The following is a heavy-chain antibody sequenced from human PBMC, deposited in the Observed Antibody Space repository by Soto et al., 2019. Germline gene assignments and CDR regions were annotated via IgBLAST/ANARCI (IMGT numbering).Heavy chain of an antibody. D-gene: IGHD3-10*01. CDR3: AREGFGEFFDY. CDR2: IIPIFGTA. V-gene: IGHV1-69*13. J-gene: IGHJ4*02. CDR1: GGTFSSYA. Sequence: GASVKVSCKASGGTFSSYAISWVRQAPGQGLEWMGGIIPIFGTANYAQKFQGRVTITADESTSKAYMELSSLRSEDTAVYYCAREGFGEFFDYWGQGTLVTVSS.